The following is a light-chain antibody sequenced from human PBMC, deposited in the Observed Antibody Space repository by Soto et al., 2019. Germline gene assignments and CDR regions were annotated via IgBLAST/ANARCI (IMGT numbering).Light chain of an antibody. J-gene: IGLJ3*02. Sequence: QSALTQPASVSGSPGQSITISCTGTSSDVGGYNYVSWYQQHPGKAPKLMIYEVSNRPSGVSNRFSGSNSGNTASLTISGRQAEDEADYYCSSYSSSNSLVFGGGTKVTVL. CDR3: SSYSSSNSLV. CDR1: SSDVGGYNY. CDR2: EVS. V-gene: IGLV2-14*01.